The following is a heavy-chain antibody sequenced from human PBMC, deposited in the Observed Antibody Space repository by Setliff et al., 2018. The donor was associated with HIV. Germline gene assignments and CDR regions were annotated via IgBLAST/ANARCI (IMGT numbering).Heavy chain of an antibody. Sequence: ASVKVSCKVSGYTLTELSMHWVRQAPGKGLEWMGGFDPEDGETIYAQKFQGRVTMTEDTSTDTAYMELSSLRSEDTAVDYCATDSYGSSGYYYAWGRGSLCAVSS. CDR2: FDPEDGET. D-gene: IGHD3-22*01. V-gene: IGHV1-24*01. J-gene: IGHJ5*02. CDR3: ATDSYGSSGYYYA. CDR1: GYTLTELS.